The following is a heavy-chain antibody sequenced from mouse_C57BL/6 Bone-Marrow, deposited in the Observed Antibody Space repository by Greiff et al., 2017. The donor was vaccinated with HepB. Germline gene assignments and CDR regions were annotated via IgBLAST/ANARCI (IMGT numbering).Heavy chain of an antibody. CDR2: INPYNGGT. D-gene: IGHD3-1*01. CDR3: ARWGLYAMDY. Sequence: VQLQQSGPVLVKPGASVKMSCKASGYTFTDYYMNWVKQSHGKSLEWIGVINPYNGGTSYNQKFKGKATLTVDKSSSTAYMELNSLTSEDSAVYYGARWGLYAMDYWGQGTSVTVSA. J-gene: IGHJ4*01. V-gene: IGHV1-19*01. CDR1: GYTFTDYY.